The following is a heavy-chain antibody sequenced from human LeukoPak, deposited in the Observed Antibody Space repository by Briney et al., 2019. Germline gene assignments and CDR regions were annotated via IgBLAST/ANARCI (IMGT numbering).Heavy chain of an antibody. CDR3: AREPSSRRYSGSPYFFDY. Sequence: VASVKVSCKASGYTFTSYDINWVRQATGQGLEWMGWMNPNSGNTGYAQKFQGRVTITRNTSISTAYMELSSLRSEDTAVYYCAREPSSRRYSGSPYFFDYWGQGTLVTVSS. J-gene: IGHJ4*02. CDR1: GYTFTSYD. V-gene: IGHV1-8*03. CDR2: MNPNSGNT. D-gene: IGHD1-26*01.